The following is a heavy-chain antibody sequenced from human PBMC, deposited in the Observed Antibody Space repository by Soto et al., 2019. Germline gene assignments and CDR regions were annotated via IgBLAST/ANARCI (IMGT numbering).Heavy chain of an antibody. Sequence: VASVKVSCKASGGTFSSYAISWVRQAPGQGLEWMGGIIPIFGTANYAQKFQGRVTITADKSTSTAYMELSSLRSEDTAVYYCARDHPLSSSEDSYYYYGMDVWGQGTTVTVSS. CDR3: ARDHPLSSSEDSYYYYGMDV. J-gene: IGHJ6*02. V-gene: IGHV1-69*06. CDR1: GGTFSSYA. D-gene: IGHD6-6*01. CDR2: IIPIFGTA.